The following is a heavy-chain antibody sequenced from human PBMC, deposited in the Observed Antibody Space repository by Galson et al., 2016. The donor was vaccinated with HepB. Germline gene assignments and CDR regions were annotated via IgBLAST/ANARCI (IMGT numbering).Heavy chain of an antibody. Sequence: SLRLSCAASGFTFSSYSMNWVRQAPGKGLEWVSYISSSSSTIYYADSVKGRFTISRDNAKNSLYLQMNSLRAEDTAVYYCAGEGAIFGVVTNGFDPWGQGTLVTVAS. J-gene: IGHJ5*02. CDR1: GFTFSSYS. D-gene: IGHD3-3*01. V-gene: IGHV3-48*01. CDR3: AGEGAIFGVVTNGFDP. CDR2: ISSSSSTI.